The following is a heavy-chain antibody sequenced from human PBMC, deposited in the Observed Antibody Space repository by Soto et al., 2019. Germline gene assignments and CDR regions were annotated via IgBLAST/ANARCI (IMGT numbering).Heavy chain of an antibody. CDR3: ARLLPVRGIINYYAMDV. CDR1: GYSFTSYW. CDR2: IYPGDSDT. J-gene: IGHJ6*02. D-gene: IGHD3-10*01. V-gene: IGHV5-51*01. Sequence: GESLKISCKGSGYSFTSYWIGWVRQMPGKGLEWMGIIYPGDSDTRYSPSFQGQVTISADKSISTAYLQWSSLKASDTAMYYCARLLPVRGIINYYAMDVWGQGTTVTVSS.